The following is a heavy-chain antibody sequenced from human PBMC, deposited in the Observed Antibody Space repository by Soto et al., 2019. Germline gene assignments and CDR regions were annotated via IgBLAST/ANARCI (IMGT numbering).Heavy chain of an antibody. V-gene: IGHV1-69*01. CDR2: IIPIFGIT. CDR1: GDTFSNYA. Sequence: QVQLVQSGAEVKKPGSSVKVSCQASGDTFSNYAISWVRQAPGQGLEWMGGIIPIFGITNYAQKFQGRVTISADESTITAYMELSSMRPDDTAVYYWARWEYQYGSGGNPTHSYFDYWGQGTLVTVSS. CDR3: ARWEYQYGSGGNPTHSYFDY. J-gene: IGHJ4*02. D-gene: IGHD2-15*01.